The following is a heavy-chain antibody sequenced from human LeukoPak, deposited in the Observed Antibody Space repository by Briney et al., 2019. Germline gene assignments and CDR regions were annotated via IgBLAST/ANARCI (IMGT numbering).Heavy chain of an antibody. CDR1: EFTFRSYG. V-gene: IGHV3-30*02. D-gene: IGHD6-13*01. J-gene: IGHJ4*02. CDR2: IRYDGSNR. Sequence: GGSLRLSCAASEFTFRSYGMHWVRQAPGKGLEWVAFIRYDGSNRYYADSVRGRFTISRDDSKNTLYLQMNSLRGEDTAVYYCAKDFGSSWYVLHFDSWGQGTQVTVSS. CDR3: AKDFGSSWYVLHFDS.